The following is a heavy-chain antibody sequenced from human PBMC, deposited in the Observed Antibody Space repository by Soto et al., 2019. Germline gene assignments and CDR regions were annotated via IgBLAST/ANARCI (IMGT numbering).Heavy chain of an antibody. D-gene: IGHD3-3*01. CDR2: INHSGST. Sequence: QVQLQQWGAGLLKPSETLSLTCAVYGGSFSGYYWSWIRQPPGKGLEWIGEINHSGSTNYNPSLKSRVTISVDTSKNQFSLKLSSVTAADTAVYYCARSRYYDSWSGHTSYYGMDVWGQGTTVTVSS. V-gene: IGHV4-34*01. CDR1: GGSFSGYY. J-gene: IGHJ6*02. CDR3: ARSRYYDSWSGHTSYYGMDV.